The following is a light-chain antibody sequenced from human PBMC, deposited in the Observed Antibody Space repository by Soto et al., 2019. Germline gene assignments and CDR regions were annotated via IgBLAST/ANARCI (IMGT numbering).Light chain of an antibody. Sequence: EIVLTQSPGTLSFSPGERATLSCRASQSVSSSYLAWYQQKPGQAPRLLIYGASSRATGIPDRFSGSGSGTAVTLSVSRLEPEDFAVYYCQQYGISPYTFGQGTKLEIK. CDR2: GAS. CDR3: QQYGISPYT. J-gene: IGKJ2*01. V-gene: IGKV3-20*01. CDR1: QSVSSSY.